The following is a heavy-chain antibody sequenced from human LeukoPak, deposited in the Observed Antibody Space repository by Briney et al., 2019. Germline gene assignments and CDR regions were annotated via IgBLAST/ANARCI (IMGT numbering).Heavy chain of an antibody. J-gene: IGHJ4*02. V-gene: IGHV3-43*02. CDR1: AFTFDDYA. Sequence: PGGSLRLSCAASAFTFDDYAMHWVRQAPGKGLEWVSLISGDGGSTYYADSVKGRFTISRDNSRNSLYLQMNSLRTEDTALYYCTKPAQSVALIDYYWAQGTLVTVSS. CDR3: TKPAQSVALIDYY. CDR2: ISGDGGST. D-gene: IGHD2-15*01.